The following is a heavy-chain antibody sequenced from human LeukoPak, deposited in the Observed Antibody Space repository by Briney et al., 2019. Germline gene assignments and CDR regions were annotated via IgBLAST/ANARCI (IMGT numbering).Heavy chain of an antibody. D-gene: IGHD2-2*01. CDR2: IIPIFGTA. CDR1: GGTFSSYA. V-gene: IGHV1-69*13. J-gene: IGHJ4*02. CDR3: ATVVPAANPYFDY. Sequence: ASVKVSCKASGGTFSSYAISWVRQAPGQGLEWMGGIIPIFGTANYAQKFQGRVTITADESTSTAYMELSSLRSEDTAVYYCATVVPAANPYFDYWGQGTLVTVSS.